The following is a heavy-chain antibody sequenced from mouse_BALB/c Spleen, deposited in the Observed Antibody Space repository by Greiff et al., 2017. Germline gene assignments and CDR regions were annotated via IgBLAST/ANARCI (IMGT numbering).Heavy chain of an antibody. CDR3: TRPSSSPWFAY. CDR2: IRLKSNNYAT. CDR1: GFTFSNYW. Sequence: EVKLMESGGGLVQPGGSMKLSCVASGFTFSNYWMNWVRQSPEKGLEWVAEIRLKSNNYATHYAESVKGRFTISRDDSKSSVYLQMNNLRAEDTGIYYCTRPSSSPWFAYWGQGTLVTVSA. D-gene: IGHD1-1*01. J-gene: IGHJ3*01. V-gene: IGHV6-6*02.